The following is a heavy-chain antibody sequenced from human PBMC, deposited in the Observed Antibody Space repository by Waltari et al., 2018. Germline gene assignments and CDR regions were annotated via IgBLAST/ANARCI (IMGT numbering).Heavy chain of an antibody. D-gene: IGHD3-3*01. Sequence: QVQLVQSGAEVKKPGASVKVSCKVSGYTLTELSMPWVRQAPGKGLEWMGGFDPEDGETIYAQKFQGRVTMTEDTSTDTAYMELSSLRSEDTAVYYCATAYYDFWSGYYTGHYGMDVWGQGTTVTVSS. V-gene: IGHV1-24*01. CDR3: ATAYYDFWSGYYTGHYGMDV. CDR1: GYTLTELS. CDR2: FDPEDGET. J-gene: IGHJ6*02.